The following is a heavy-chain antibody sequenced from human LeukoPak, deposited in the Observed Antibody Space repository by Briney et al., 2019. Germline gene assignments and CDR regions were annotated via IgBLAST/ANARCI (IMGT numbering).Heavy chain of an antibody. CDR3: ARETVGADGYFDY. CDR1: GGTFSSYA. CDR2: IIPILGIA. D-gene: IGHD1-26*01. J-gene: IGHJ4*02. V-gene: IGHV1-69*04. Sequence: SVKVSCKASGGTFSSYAISRVRQAPGQGPEWMGRIIPILGIANYAQKFQGRVTVTADNSTSTAYMALSSLRSEDTAVYFCARETVGADGYFDYWGQGTLVTVSS.